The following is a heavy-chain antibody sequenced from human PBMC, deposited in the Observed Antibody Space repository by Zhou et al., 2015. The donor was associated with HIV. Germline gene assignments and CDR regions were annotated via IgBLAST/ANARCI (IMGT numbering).Heavy chain of an antibody. CDR3: ARVKMVRGVTTYYYYGMDV. CDR1: GYTFTTYY. Sequence: QVQLVQSGAEVKKPGASVKVSCKASGYTFTTYYIHWVRQAPGHGLEWMGIINPSGGSTTYAQKFQGRVTMTRDTSADTVYMELRSLRSEDTAVYYCARVKMVRGVTTYYYYGMDVWGQGTTVTVSS. CDR2: INPSGGST. J-gene: IGHJ6*02. V-gene: IGHV1-46*01. D-gene: IGHD3-10*01.